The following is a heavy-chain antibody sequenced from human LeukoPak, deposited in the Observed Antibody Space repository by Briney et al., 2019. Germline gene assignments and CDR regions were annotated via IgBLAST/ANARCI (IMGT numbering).Heavy chain of an antibody. CDR3: ARASVVTATNYYFDY. CDR1: GYTFTGYY. J-gene: IGHJ4*02. Sequence: ASVKASCKASGYTFTGYYMHWVRQAPGQGLEWMGIINPSGGSTSYAQKFQGRVTMTRDTSTSTVYMELSSLRSEDTAVYYCARASVVTATNYYFDYWGQGTLVTVSS. D-gene: IGHD2-21*02. V-gene: IGHV1-46*01. CDR2: INPSGGST.